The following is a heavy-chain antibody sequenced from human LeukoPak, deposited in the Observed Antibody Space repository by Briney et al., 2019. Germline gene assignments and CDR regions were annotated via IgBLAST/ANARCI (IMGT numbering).Heavy chain of an antibody. CDR3: ARDRSSGWGLDY. CDR1: RFTFRNYG. J-gene: IGHJ4*02. D-gene: IGHD6-19*01. V-gene: IGHV3-30*03. Sequence: PGGSLRLSCAASRFTFRNYGMHWVRQAPGKGLEWLTLISLDGSNQFYADSVKGRFTISRDNSKDTLYLQMDALRPEDTAVYYCARDRSSGWGLDYWGQGTLVTASS. CDR2: ISLDGSNQ.